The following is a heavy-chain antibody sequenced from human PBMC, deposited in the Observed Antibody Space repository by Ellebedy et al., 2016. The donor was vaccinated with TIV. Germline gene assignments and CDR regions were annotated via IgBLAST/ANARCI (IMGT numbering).Heavy chain of an antibody. J-gene: IGHJ4*02. CDR3: ITDHRNYYDSGSYSYY. V-gene: IGHV3-15*01. D-gene: IGHD3-10*01. CDR2: IKSETDGGTT. CDR1: GITFSKAW. Sequence: GESLKISCAASGITFSKAWMSWVRQAPGKGLEWVGRIKSETDGGTTDYAAPVKGRFTISRDDSKNTLYLQMNSLKTEDTAVYYCITDHRNYYDSGSYSYYWGQGTLVTVSS.